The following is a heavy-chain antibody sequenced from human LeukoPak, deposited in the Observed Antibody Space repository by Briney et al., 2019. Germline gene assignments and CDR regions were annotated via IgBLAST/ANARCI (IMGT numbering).Heavy chain of an antibody. CDR2: IWYDGSNK. CDR3: ARGLFGGRYYGMDV. CDR1: GFTFSSYG. V-gene: IGHV3-33*01. Sequence: GGSLRLSCAASGFTFSSYGMHWVRQAPGKGLEWVAVIWYDGSNKYYADSVKGRFTISRDNSKNTLYLQMNSLRAEDTAVYYCARGLFGGRYYGMDVWGQGTTVTVSS. J-gene: IGHJ6*02. D-gene: IGHD3-10*01.